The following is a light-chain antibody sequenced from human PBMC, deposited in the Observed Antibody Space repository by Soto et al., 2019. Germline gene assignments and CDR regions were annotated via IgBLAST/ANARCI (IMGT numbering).Light chain of an antibody. CDR2: HVG. J-gene: IGLJ2*01. CDR1: SSDVGGYEY. V-gene: IGLV2-11*01. CDR3: SSYTAGRTSV. Sequence: QSVLAQPRSVSGSPGQSVTISCSGTSSDVGGYEYVSWYQQHPGKAPRLLIYHVGQRPSGVPDRFSGSKSDTTASLTISGLQADDEAEYFCSSYTAGRTSVFGGGTKVTVL.